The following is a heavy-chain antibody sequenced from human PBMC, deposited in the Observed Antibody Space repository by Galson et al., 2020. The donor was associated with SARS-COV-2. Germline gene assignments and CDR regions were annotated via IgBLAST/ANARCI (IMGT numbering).Heavy chain of an antibody. V-gene: IGHV3-13*01. CDR3: ARADQRYDFWSGYPHRYYYYMDV. CDR2: IGTAGDT. CDR1: GFTFSSYD. J-gene: IGHJ6*03. Sequence: GGSLRLSCAASGFTFSSYDMHWVRQATGKGLEWVSAIGTAGDTYYPGSVKGRFTISRENAKNSLYLQMNSLRAGDTAVYYCARADQRYDFWSGYPHRYYYYMDVWGKGTTVTVSS. D-gene: IGHD3-3*01.